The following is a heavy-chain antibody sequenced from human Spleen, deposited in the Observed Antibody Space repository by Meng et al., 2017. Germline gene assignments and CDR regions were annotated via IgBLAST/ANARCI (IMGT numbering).Heavy chain of an antibody. J-gene: IGHJ5*02. CDR3: ARRTTFGIGSWFDP. CDR2: IYQSGNT. V-gene: IGHV4-4*02. D-gene: IGHD1/OR15-1a*01. Sequence: QVQLQESAPGRVKPSGTPSLTCVVSGDSIRSTNWCSWVRQSPGKGLEWIGEIYQSGNTNYNPSLESRVTISLDRSKNQFSLKLSSVTAADTAVYYCARRTTFGIGSWFDPWGQGILVTVFS. CDR1: GDSIRSTNW.